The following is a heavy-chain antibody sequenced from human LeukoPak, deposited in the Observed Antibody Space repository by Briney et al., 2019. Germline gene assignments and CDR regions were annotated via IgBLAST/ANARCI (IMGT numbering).Heavy chain of an antibody. D-gene: IGHD3-22*01. CDR1: GFTFSSYS. CDR3: ARGVKYYYDSSGYYFNFDY. CDR2: INHRGST. V-gene: IGHV4-34*01. Sequence: ESLRLSCAASGFTFSSYSMNWFRQPPAKGLEWIVEINHRGSTTYNPSPHSRVTISVDTSKNQFSLKLSSVTAADTAVYYCARGVKYYYDSSGYYFNFDYWGQGTLVTVSS. J-gene: IGHJ4*02.